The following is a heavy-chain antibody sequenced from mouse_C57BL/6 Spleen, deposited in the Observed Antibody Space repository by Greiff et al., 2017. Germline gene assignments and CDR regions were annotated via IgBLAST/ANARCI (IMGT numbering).Heavy chain of an antibody. CDR2: LRNKANGYTT. CDR3: ARLYGNYVWYFDV. V-gene: IGHV7-3*01. D-gene: IGHD2-1*01. Sequence: EVKLVESGGGLVQPGGSLSLSCAASGFTFTDYYMSWVRQPPGKALEWLGFLRNKANGYTTEYSASVKGRFTISRDNSQSILYLQMNALGAEDSATYFCARLYGNYVWYFDVWGTGTPVTVSS. J-gene: IGHJ1*03. CDR1: GFTFTDYY.